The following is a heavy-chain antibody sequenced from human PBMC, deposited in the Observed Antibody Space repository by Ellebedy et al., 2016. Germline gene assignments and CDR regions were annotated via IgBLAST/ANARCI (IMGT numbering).Heavy chain of an antibody. CDR3: AKGNSFVVVVAAGDY. J-gene: IGHJ4*02. V-gene: IGHV3-23*01. CDR1: GFTFSSYA. CDR2: ISGSGGST. D-gene: IGHD2-15*01. Sequence: GESLKISCAASGFTFSSYAMSWVRQAPGKGLEWVSAISGSGGSTYYADSVKGRFTISRDNSKNTLYLQMNSLRAEDTAVYYCAKGNSFVVVVAAGDYWGQGTLVTVSS.